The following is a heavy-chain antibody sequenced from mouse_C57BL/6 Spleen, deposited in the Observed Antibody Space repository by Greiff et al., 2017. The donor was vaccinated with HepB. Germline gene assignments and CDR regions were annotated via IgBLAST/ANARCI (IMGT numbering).Heavy chain of an antibody. D-gene: IGHD2-1*01. CDR3: ATPYYGNFARFAY. CDR1: GFNIKDYY. Sequence: VQLKESGAALVKPGASVKLSCTASGFNIKDYYMHWVKQRTEQGLEWIGRIDPEDGETKYAPKFQGKATITADTSSNTAYLQLSSLTSEDTAVYYCATPYYGNFARFAYWGQGTLVTVSA. V-gene: IGHV14-2*01. CDR2: IDPEDGET. J-gene: IGHJ3*01.